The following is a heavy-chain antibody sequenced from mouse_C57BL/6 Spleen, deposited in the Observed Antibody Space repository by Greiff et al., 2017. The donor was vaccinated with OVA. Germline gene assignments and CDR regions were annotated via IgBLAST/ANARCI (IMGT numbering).Heavy chain of an antibody. Sequence: VKLQQSGAELVRPGTSVQMSCKASGYTFTNYWIGWAKQRPGHGLAWIGDIYPGGGYTNYNEKFKGKATLTADKSSSTAYMQFSSLTSEDSAIYYCARSDSSGPFDYWGQGTTLTVSS. V-gene: IGHV1-63*01. CDR3: ARSDSSGPFDY. J-gene: IGHJ2*01. CDR1: GYTFTNYW. CDR2: IYPGGGYT. D-gene: IGHD3-2*02.